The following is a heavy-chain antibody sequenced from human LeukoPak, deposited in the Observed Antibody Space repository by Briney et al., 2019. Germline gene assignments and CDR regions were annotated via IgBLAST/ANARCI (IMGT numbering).Heavy chain of an antibody. V-gene: IGHV1-8*02. CDR1: GYTFTGYY. D-gene: IGHD6-13*01. J-gene: IGHJ6*03. CDR2: MNPNSGNT. Sequence: GASVKVSCKASGYTFTGYYMHWVRQAPGQGLEWMGWMNPNSGNTGYAQKFQGRVTMTRNTSISTAYMELSSLRSEDTAVYYCARVVRSSWYYYYYHYMDVWGKGTTVTISS. CDR3: ARVVRSSWYYYYYHYMDV.